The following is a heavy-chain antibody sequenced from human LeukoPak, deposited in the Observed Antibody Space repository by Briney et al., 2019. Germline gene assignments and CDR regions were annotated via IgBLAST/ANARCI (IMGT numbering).Heavy chain of an antibody. CDR2: IYYSGST. J-gene: IGHJ3*01. CDR3: ARDHGAEPWHLSKQPHACDF. Sequence: SETLSLTCTVSGGSISSSSYYWGWIRQPPGKGLEWIGSIYYSGSTYYNPSLKSRVTISVDTSKNQFSLKLSSVTAADTALYDCARDHGAEPWHLSKQPHACDFWGQGTMVTVSS. CDR1: GGSISSSSYY. D-gene: IGHD1-14*01. V-gene: IGHV4-39*07.